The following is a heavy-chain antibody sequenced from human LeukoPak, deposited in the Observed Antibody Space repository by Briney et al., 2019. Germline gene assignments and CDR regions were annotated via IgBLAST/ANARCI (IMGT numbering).Heavy chain of an antibody. CDR1: GYTFTSYG. CDR2: ISAYNGNT. V-gene: IGHV1-18*01. CDR3: ARDKPQYYDFWSGYYTWFDP. J-gene: IGHJ5*02. D-gene: IGHD3-3*01. Sequence: ASVKVSCKASGYTFTSYGISWVRQAPGQGLEWMGWISAYNGNTNYAQKLQGSVAMTTDTSTSTAYMELRSLRSDDTAVYYCARDKPQYYDFWSGYYTWFDPWGQGTLVTVSS.